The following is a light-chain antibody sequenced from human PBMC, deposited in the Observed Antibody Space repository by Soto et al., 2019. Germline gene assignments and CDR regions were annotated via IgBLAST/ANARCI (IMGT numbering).Light chain of an antibody. CDR2: DST. V-gene: IGKV3D-20*02. CDR1: QSVSSNY. Sequence: EIVLTQSPATLSLSPGERAALSCGASQSVSSNYLAWYQQIPGQPPRLLIYDSTNRAAGIPARFSGSRSGTDFTLTISSVEPEDFAMYYCHQRNQFGQGTRLEIK. J-gene: IGKJ5*01. CDR3: HQRNQ.